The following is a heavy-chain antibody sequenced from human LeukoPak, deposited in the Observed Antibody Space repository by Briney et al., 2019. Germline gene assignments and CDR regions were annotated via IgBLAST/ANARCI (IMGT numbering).Heavy chain of an antibody. Sequence: VASVKVSCKASGGTFSSYAISWVRQAPGQGLEWMGGIIPIFGTANYAQKFQGRVTITADESTSTAYMELSSLRSEDTAVYYCARAGVVDPEWLLVYYYGMDVWGQGTTVTVSS. V-gene: IGHV1-69*13. D-gene: IGHD3-3*01. CDR3: ARAGVVDPEWLLVYYYGMDV. CDR2: IIPIFGTA. CDR1: GGTFSSYA. J-gene: IGHJ6*02.